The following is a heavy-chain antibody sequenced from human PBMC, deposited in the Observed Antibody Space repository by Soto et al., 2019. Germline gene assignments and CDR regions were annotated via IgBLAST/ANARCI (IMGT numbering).Heavy chain of an antibody. D-gene: IGHD6-19*01. Sequence: ASVKVSCKASGYTFTSYAMHWVRQAPGQRLEWMGWINAGNGNTKYSQKFQGRVTITRDTSASTAYMELSSLRSEDTAVYYCARRQSIQTYYHYMDVWGKGTSVTVSS. CDR2: INAGNGNT. CDR1: GYTFTSYA. CDR3: ARRQSIQTYYHYMDV. J-gene: IGHJ6*03. V-gene: IGHV1-3*01.